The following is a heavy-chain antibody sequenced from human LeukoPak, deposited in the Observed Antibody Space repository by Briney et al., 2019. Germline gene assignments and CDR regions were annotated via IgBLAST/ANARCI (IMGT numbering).Heavy chain of an antibody. J-gene: IGHJ4*02. CDR3: ARVPLGYCSSTSCYGLDY. V-gene: IGHV4-4*07. Sequence: SETLSLTCTVSGGSISSYYWSWIRQPAGKGLEWIGRFYTSGSTNYNPSLKSRVTISVDTSKNQFSLKLSSVTAADTAVYYCARVPLGYCSSTSCYGLDYWGQGTLVTVSS. D-gene: IGHD2-2*01. CDR2: FYTSGST. CDR1: GGSISSYY.